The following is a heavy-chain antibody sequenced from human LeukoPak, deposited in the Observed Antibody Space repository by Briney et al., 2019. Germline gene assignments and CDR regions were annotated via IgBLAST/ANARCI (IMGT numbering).Heavy chain of an antibody. CDR3: ARTAARRFDY. CDR1: GYTFTGSY. Sequence: GASVKVSCKASGYTFTGSYMHWVRQAPGQGLEWMGIINPTGGSTTYAQKFQGRVTMTRDTSTSTVYMELSSLRSDDTAVYYCARTAARRFDYWGQGTLVTVSS. V-gene: IGHV1-46*01. D-gene: IGHD6-6*01. J-gene: IGHJ4*02. CDR2: INPTGGST.